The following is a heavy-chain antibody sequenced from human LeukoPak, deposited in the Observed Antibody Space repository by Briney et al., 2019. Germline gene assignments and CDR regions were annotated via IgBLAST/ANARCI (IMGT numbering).Heavy chain of an antibody. CDR1: GFSSRTHW. CDR3: TRQGDWNFEF. V-gene: IGHV3-7*03. CDR2: IRQDGGEK. D-gene: IGHD3/OR15-3a*01. Sequence: GESLRLSCTASGFSSRTHWMSWVRQAPGKGLEWVANIRQDGGEKYYGDSLKGRFTISRDNNKNSLYLQMNSLRADDTAIYYCTRQGDWNFEFCGQGTLVTVSS. J-gene: IGHJ4*02.